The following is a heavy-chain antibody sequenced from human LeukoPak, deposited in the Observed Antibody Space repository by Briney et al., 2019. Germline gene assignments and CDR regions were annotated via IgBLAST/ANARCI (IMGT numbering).Heavy chain of an antibody. CDR1: GYTFTSYY. D-gene: IGHD6-13*01. Sequence: ASVKVSCKASGYTFTSYYMHWVRQAPGQGLEWMGIINPSGGTTSYAQKFQGRVTMTRDTSTSTVYMELSSLRSDDTAVYYCARVRVEQQVAPYWYLDLWGRGTLVTVSS. J-gene: IGHJ2*01. V-gene: IGHV1-46*01. CDR2: INPSGGTT. CDR3: ARVRVEQQVAPYWYLDL.